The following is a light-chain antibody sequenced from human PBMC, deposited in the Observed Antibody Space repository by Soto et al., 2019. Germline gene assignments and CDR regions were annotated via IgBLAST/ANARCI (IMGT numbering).Light chain of an antibody. Sequence: SALTQPASVSGSPGQSITISCTGTSSDVGGYNYVSWYQHHPGKAPKLMIYEVSNRPSGVSNRFSGSRSDNTASLTISGLQAEDEAHYYCSSYTSSSTQVFGGGTKLTVL. CDR3: SSYTSSSTQV. CDR1: SSDVGGYNY. CDR2: EVS. V-gene: IGLV2-14*01. J-gene: IGLJ2*01.